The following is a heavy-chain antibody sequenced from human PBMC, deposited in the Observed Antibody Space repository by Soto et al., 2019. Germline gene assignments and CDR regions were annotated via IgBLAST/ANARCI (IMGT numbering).Heavy chain of an antibody. J-gene: IGHJ6*02. CDR1: GGSVRSGNYQ. D-gene: IGHD3-3*01. CDR3: ARASGAGYEFWSGAYYFYGIGI. V-gene: IGHV4-61*01. Sequence: SETLSLTCSVSGGSVRSGNYQWSWIRQPPGNGLEWIGYINYSGSTNYNPSLQRRGTISVDMSKSQFSLKLTSVTAADTAVYYCARASGAGYEFWSGAYYFYGIGIWGQGTTVTVSS. CDR2: INYSGST.